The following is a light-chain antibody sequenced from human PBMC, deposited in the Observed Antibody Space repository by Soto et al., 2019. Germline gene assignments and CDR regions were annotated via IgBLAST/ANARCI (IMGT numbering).Light chain of an antibody. J-gene: IGLJ3*02. CDR3: QTWGTGFQV. CDR2: LNSDGSH. CDR1: SGHSSYA. Sequence: QLVLTQSPSASASLGASVKLTCTLSSGHSSYAIAWHQQQPEKGPRYLMKLNSDGSHSKGDGIPDRFSGSSSGADRYLTISRLQSEDEADYYCQTWGTGFQVFGGGTKVTVL. V-gene: IGLV4-69*01.